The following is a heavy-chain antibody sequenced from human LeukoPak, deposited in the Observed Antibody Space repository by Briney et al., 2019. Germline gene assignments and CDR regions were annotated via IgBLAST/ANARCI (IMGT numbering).Heavy chain of an antibody. J-gene: IGHJ6*02. Sequence: KPSETLSLTCAVYGASFSNYYWSWIRQPPGKGLEWIGEINHSGSTNYNPSLKSRVTISVDTSKNQFSLKLSSVTAADTAVYYCARSSRAYGSSWYVNGMDVWGQGTTVTVSS. CDR3: ARSSRAYGSSWYVNGMDV. V-gene: IGHV4-34*01. CDR2: INHSGST. CDR1: GASFSNYY. D-gene: IGHD6-13*01.